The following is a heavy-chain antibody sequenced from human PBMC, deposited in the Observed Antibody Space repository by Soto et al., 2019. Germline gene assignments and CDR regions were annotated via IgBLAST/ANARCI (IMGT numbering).Heavy chain of an antibody. CDR2: ISSSGSTI. D-gene: IGHD6-6*01. J-gene: IGHJ6*02. CDR1: GFTFSDYY. CDR3: ARDYSSSGYYGMDV. Sequence: QVQLLESGGGLVKPGGSLRLSCEASGFTFSDYYMSWIRQAPGKGLVWVSYISSSGSTIYYADSVKGRFTISRDNGKDSLYLQMNSLRPEDTAVYYCARDYSSSGYYGMDVWGQGTTVTVS. V-gene: IGHV3-11*01.